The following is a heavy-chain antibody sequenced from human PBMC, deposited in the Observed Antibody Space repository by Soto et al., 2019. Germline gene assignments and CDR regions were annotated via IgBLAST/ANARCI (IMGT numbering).Heavy chain of an antibody. CDR3: ARGPPFFP. D-gene: IGHD3-3*02. V-gene: IGHV4-30-2*01. Sequence: SWIRQPPGKGLEWIGYIYHSGSTYYNPSLKSRVTISVDRSKNQFSLKLSSVTAADTAVYYCARGPPFFPWGQGTLVTVPS. CDR2: IYHSGST. J-gene: IGHJ5*02.